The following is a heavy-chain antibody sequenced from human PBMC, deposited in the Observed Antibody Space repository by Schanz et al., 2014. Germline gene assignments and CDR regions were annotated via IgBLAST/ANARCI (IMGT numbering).Heavy chain of an antibody. Sequence: QVHLEQSGPEVKKPGASVKLSCRASGYPFTNYYIHWVRQAPGQGLEWMGIVNPGGGSTSVAQRFQTRVSLARETSTGTAYLGLTRLRFEDTAVYYCARGSLAGYVALLMAANDYWGQGTLVTVSS. J-gene: IGHJ4*02. CDR3: ARGSLAGYVALLMAANDY. CDR2: VNPGGGST. CDR1: GYPFTNYY. D-gene: IGHD2-15*01. V-gene: IGHV1-46*01.